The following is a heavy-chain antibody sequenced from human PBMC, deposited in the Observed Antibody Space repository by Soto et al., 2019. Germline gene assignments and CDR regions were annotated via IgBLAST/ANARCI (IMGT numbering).Heavy chain of an antibody. CDR3: ARRDTSGFLRYFDN. D-gene: IGHD3-3*01. J-gene: IGHJ4*02. Sequence: QMQLVQSXXXVKKPGSSVKVSCKASGGTLSSFINYPIXWVRQAPGQXLEWMGGIVPNVGTVNYAQKFQGRVTITADKSTGTAYMEVSSLRSEDTALYYCARRDTSGFLRYFDNWGQGTLVTVSS. CDR1: GGTLSSFINYP. V-gene: IGHV1-69*06. CDR2: IVPNVGTV.